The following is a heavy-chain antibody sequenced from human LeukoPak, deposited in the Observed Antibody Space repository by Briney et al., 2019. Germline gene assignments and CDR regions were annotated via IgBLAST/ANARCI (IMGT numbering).Heavy chain of an antibody. D-gene: IGHD3-3*01. J-gene: IGHJ4*02. CDR2: IYYSGST. CDR1: GGSISSGDYY. V-gene: IGHV4-30-4*08. Sequence: PSETLSLTCTVSGGSISSGDYYWSWIRQPPGKGLEWIGYIYYSGSTYYNPSLKSRVTISVDTSNNQFSLKLSSVTAADTAVYYCARVLFPFGVVIITPGTFDYWGQGTLVTVSS. CDR3: ARVLFPFGVVIITPGTFDY.